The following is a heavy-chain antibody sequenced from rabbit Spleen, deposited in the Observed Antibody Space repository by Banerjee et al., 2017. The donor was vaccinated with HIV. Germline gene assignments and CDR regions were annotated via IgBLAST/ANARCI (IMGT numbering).Heavy chain of an antibody. J-gene: IGHJ4*01. Sequence: QEQLVESGGGLVQPEGSLTLTCTASGFSFSGRYHMYWVRQAPGKGLEWIACIDGGSSGKTYYASWAKGRFTISKTSSTTMTLKMTSLTVADTATYFCVRDMDGGYVGYGYDLWGPGTLVTVS. V-gene: IGHV1S45*01. CDR1: GFSFSGRYH. CDR3: VRDMDGGYVGYGYDL. CDR2: IDGGSSGKT. D-gene: IGHD6-1*01.